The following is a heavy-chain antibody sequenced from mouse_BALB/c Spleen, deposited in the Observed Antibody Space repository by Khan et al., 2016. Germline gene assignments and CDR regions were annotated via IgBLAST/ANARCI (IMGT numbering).Heavy chain of an antibody. CDR2: ISYSGST. CDR1: GYSISSDYA. CDR3: ARWAISYTFDY. V-gene: IGHV3-2*02. J-gene: IGHJ4*01. Sequence: EVQLQESGPGLVKPSQSLSLTCTVTGYSISSDYAWNWIRQFPGNKLEWMGYISYSGSTRYNPSLKSRISITRDTSKNQFFLQLTAVTTEDTATYYCARWAISYTFDYWGQGTSVTVSS.